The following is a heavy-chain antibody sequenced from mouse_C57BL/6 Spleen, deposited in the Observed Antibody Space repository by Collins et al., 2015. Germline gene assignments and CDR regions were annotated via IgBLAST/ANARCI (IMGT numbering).Heavy chain of an antibody. CDR3: ARVRRSGLYAMDY. CDR2: IDPSDSET. D-gene: IGHD2-14*01. V-gene: IGHV1-52*01. J-gene: IGHJ4*01. Sequence: QVQLQRPGAELVRPGSSVKLSCKASGYTFTSYWMHWVKQRPIQGLEWIGNIDPSDSETHYNQKFKDKATLTVDKSSSTAYMQLSSLTSEDSAVYYCARVRRSGLYAMDYWGQGTSVTVSS. CDR1: GYTFTSYW.